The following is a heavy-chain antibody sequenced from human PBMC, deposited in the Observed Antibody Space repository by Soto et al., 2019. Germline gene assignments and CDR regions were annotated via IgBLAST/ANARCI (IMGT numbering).Heavy chain of an antibody. J-gene: IGHJ3*02. V-gene: IGHV1-3*01. CDR2: INAGNGNT. D-gene: IGHD3-3*01. Sequence: ASVKVSCKASGYTFTSYAMHWVRQAPGQRLEWMGWINAGNGNTKYSQKFQGRVTITRDTSASTAYMELSSLRSEDTAVYYCARGGKLRFLEWPRDDAFDIWGQGTMVTVSS. CDR3: ARGGKLRFLEWPRDDAFDI. CDR1: GYTFTSYA.